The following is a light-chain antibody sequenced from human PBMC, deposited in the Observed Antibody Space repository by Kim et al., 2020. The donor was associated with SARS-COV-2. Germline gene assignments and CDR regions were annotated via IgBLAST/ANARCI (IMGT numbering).Light chain of an antibody. CDR1: QGVIND. V-gene: IGKV1-6*01. CDR3: LQDHNYPYT. J-gene: IGKJ2*01. CDR2: ASS. Sequence: SASAGDRVTMTCRASQGVINDLASYQQKPEKAPQLLIHASSPAQRGVPSRFSGSGSGTDFTLTISSLQPEDVATYYCLQDHNYPYTFGQGTKLEIK.